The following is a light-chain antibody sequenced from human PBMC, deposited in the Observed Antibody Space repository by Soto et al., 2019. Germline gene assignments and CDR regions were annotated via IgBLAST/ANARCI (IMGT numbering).Light chain of an antibody. CDR1: QSVSVN. V-gene: IGKV3-15*01. Sequence: EIVMTQSPATLSVSPGERATLSCRASQSVSVNLACYQQKPGQAPRLLIYDASTRATGIPDRFSGSGSGTEFTLTISRLQSEDFAVYHCQQYNNWPPWTFGQGTKVEIK. CDR2: DAS. CDR3: QQYNNWPPWT. J-gene: IGKJ1*01.